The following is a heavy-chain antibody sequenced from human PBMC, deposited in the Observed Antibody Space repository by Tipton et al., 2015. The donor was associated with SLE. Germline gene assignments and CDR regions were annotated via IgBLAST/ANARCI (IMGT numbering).Heavy chain of an antibody. J-gene: IGHJ2*01. CDR1: GGSISSYY. V-gene: IGHV4-34*01. Sequence: TLSLTCTVSGGSISSYYWSWIRQPPGKGLEWIGEINHSGSTNYNPSLKNRVTISVDTSKNQFSLKLSSVTAADTAVYYCARGTRGWYFDLWGRGTLVTVSS. CDR3: ARGTRGWYFDL. CDR2: INHSGST. D-gene: IGHD3-10*01.